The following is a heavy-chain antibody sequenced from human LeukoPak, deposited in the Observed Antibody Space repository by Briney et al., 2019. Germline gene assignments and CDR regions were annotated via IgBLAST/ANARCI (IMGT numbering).Heavy chain of an antibody. Sequence: ASVTVSCKASGGTFSSYAISWVRQAPGQGLEWMGRIIPILGIANYAQKFQGRVTITADKSTSTAYMELSSLRSEDTAVYYCARDSNGSGSFHYYYYYGMDVWGQGTTVTVSS. D-gene: IGHD3-10*01. CDR3: ARDSNGSGSFHYYYYYGMDV. J-gene: IGHJ6*02. CDR1: GGTFSSYA. V-gene: IGHV1-69*04. CDR2: IIPILGIA.